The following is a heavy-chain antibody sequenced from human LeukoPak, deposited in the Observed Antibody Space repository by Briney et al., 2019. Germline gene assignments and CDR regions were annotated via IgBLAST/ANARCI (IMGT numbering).Heavy chain of an antibody. Sequence: GGSLRLSCTASGFSFSGHWMHWARQLPGKGLVWVSRISPTGSTTSYADSVKGRFTVSRDTAKNTLYLQVNNLRAEDTAVYYCARGPNSNWSGLDFWGQGTLLTVSP. CDR1: GFSFSGHW. V-gene: IGHV3-74*01. J-gene: IGHJ4*02. CDR2: ISPTGSTT. D-gene: IGHD6-6*01. CDR3: ARGPNSNWSGLDF.